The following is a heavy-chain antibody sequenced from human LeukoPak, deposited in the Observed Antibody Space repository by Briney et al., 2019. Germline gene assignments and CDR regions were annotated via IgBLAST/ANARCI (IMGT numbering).Heavy chain of an antibody. CDR1: GYTFIDYF. V-gene: IGHV1-2*02. Sequence: GASVKVSCKSSGYTFIDYFIHWLRQAPGQGLEWIGWINPKDGDTVFAQRFQARVTLTRDTSITTAYMELSSLTSGDTAVYYCARRAWLANWFDSWGQGALVTVSS. D-gene: IGHD3-10*01. CDR2: INPKDGDT. CDR3: ARRAWLANWFDS. J-gene: IGHJ5*01.